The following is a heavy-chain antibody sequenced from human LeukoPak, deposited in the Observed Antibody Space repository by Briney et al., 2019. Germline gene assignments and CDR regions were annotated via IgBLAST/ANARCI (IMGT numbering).Heavy chain of an antibody. V-gene: IGHV1-2*04. Sequence: ASVKVSCKASRYTFTGYYMHWVRQAPGQGLEWMGWINPNSGGTNYAQKFQGWVTMTRDTSISTAYMELSRLRSDDTAVYYCARAHCSSTSCYGYHHPGDYWGQGTLVTVSS. D-gene: IGHD2-2*01. CDR3: ARAHCSSTSCYGYHHPGDY. CDR1: RYTFTGYY. J-gene: IGHJ4*02. CDR2: INPNSGGT.